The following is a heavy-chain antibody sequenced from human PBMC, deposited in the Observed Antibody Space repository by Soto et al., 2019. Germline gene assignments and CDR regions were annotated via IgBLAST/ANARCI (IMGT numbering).Heavy chain of an antibody. J-gene: IGHJ4*02. CDR1: GFTFSSYA. CDR2: ISGSGGST. Sequence: VGSLRLSCAASGFTFSSYAMSWVRQAPVKGLEWVSAISGSGGSTYYADSVKGRFTISRDNSKNTLYLQMNSLRAEDTAVYYCTQHHVGPHFDYWGQGSLVTVSS. V-gene: IGHV3-23*01. D-gene: IGHD1-26*01. CDR3: TQHHVGPHFDY.